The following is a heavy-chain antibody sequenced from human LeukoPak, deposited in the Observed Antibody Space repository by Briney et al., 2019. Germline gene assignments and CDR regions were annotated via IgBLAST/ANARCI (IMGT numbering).Heavy chain of an antibody. D-gene: IGHD3-3*01. CDR3: ASRDFWSGYYVFDY. Sequence: PGGSLRLSFAASGFTFSDYGMHWVRQAPGKGLEWVSYISSSGSTIYYADSVKGRFTISRDNAKNSLYLQMNSLRAEDTAVYYCASRDFWSGYYVFDYWGQGTLVTVSS. CDR2: ISSSGSTI. V-gene: IGHV3-48*01. CDR1: GFTFSDYG. J-gene: IGHJ4*02.